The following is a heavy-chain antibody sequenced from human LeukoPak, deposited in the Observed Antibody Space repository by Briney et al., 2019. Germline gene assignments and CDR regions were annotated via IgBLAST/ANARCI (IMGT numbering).Heavy chain of an antibody. D-gene: IGHD3-10*01. Sequence: SETLSLTCNVSGGSISNGDHYWSWIRQPPGKGLERIGYIYYSGSTYYYPSLRSRVTISIDTSKNQFSLRLRSVTAADTAVYYCARDRWFPSPLGMDVWGQGTTVTVSS. CDR2: IYYSGST. V-gene: IGHV4-30-4*01. CDR3: ARDRWFPSPLGMDV. J-gene: IGHJ6*01. CDR1: GGSISNGDHY.